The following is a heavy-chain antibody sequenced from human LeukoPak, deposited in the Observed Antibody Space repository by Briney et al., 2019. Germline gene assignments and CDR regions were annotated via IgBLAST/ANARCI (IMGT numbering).Heavy chain of an antibody. CDR1: GYTFTNYD. Sequence: ASVKVSCKASGYTFTNYDISWVRQAPGQGLEGMGWINNYNGNTHYAQNVLGRVTMTTDTSTGTAYMELGSLTSDDTAVYYCARVVGGATTYYHMDVWGKGTTVTVSS. CDR3: ARVVGGATTYYHMDV. V-gene: IGHV1-18*01. CDR2: INNYNGNT. J-gene: IGHJ6*03. D-gene: IGHD1-26*01.